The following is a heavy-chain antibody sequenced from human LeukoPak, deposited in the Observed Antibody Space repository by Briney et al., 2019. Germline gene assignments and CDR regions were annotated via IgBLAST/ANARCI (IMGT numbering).Heavy chain of an antibody. D-gene: IGHD6-13*01. CDR1: GFTFSSYS. J-gene: IGHJ4*02. CDR2: ISSSSSYI. Sequence: GGSLRLSCAASGFTFSSYSMNWVRQAPGEGLEWVSSISSSSSYIYYADSVKGRFTISRDNAKNSLYLQMNSLRAEDTAVYYCARDPGSSWTYFDYWGQGTLVTVSS. CDR3: ARDPGSSWTYFDY. V-gene: IGHV3-21*01.